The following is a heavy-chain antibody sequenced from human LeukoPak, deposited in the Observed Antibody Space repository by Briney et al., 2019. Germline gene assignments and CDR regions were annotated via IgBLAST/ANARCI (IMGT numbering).Heavy chain of an antibody. Sequence: SETLSLICTVSGGSISSYYWSWIRQPAGKGLEWIGRIYTSGSTDYNPSPKSRVTMSLDTSKNQFSLNLSSVTAADTAVYYCARERDYSNAYVMDVWGQGTTVTVSS. CDR1: GGSISSYY. J-gene: IGHJ6*02. D-gene: IGHD4-11*01. CDR3: ARERDYSNAYVMDV. V-gene: IGHV4-4*07. CDR2: IYTSGST.